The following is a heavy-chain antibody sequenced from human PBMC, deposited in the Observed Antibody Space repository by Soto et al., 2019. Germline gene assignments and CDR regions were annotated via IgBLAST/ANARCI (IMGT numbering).Heavy chain of an antibody. J-gene: IGHJ6*02. D-gene: IGHD3-16*01. Sequence: QVRLVQSGAEVRKTGASVKVSCKASGDSVSNDYLHWVRQAPGQGFEWLGLISPFGGATAYAQRFEGRVTVTMDKSSTSFYLGLRSLRSDDTAVYYCAKGRGGKTVANFGMDVWGQGVTVTVSS. V-gene: IGHV1-46*01. CDR2: ISPFGGAT. CDR3: AKGRGGKTVANFGMDV. CDR1: GDSVSNDY.